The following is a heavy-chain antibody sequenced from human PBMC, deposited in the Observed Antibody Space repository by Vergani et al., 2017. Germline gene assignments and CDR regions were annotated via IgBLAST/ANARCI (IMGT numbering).Heavy chain of an antibody. V-gene: IGHV1-46*03. D-gene: IGHD3-9*01. CDR3: ARGDYGILTGYRY. CDR2: INPSGGHT. J-gene: IGHJ4*02. Sequence: QVQVGKDGAEVKKSGASVKVSCKTSGYTFSNYYMHWVRQAPGQGLEWMGIINPSGGHTNYAQKFQGRVTMTRDTSTSTVYMELSSLRSEDTAIYYCARGDYGILTGYRYWGQGTLVTVSA. CDR1: GYTFSNYY.